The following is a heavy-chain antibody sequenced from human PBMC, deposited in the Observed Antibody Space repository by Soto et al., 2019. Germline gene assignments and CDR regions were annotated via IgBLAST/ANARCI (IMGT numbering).Heavy chain of an antibody. CDR3: ARDGIGSTAFWGYLDY. D-gene: IGHD2-2*01. CDR2: IRFDGSNI. V-gene: IGHV3-33*01. CDR1: ESIFRGYG. Sequence: VLLVESGGGVVQPGRSLRLSCAVSESIFRGYGMHWVRQAPGKGLEWVAIIRFDGSNINYADFAMGRFTISRDNSKNTLYLEMNSLRVEDTAVYYCARDGIGSTAFWGYLDYWAQGTLVTVSS. J-gene: IGHJ4*02.